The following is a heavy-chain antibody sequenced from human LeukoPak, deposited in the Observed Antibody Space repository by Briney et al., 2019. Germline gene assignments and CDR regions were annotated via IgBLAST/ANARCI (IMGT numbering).Heavy chain of an antibody. CDR2: INHSGST. CDR3: AIDKWELLANWYFDL. Sequence: SETLSLTCAVYGGSFSGYYWSWISQPPGKGLEWIGEINHSGSTNYNPSLKSRVTISVDTSKNQFSLKLSSVTAADTAVYYCAIDKWELLANWYFDLWGRGTLVTVSS. V-gene: IGHV4-34*03. J-gene: IGHJ2*01. CDR1: GGSFSGYY. D-gene: IGHD1-26*01.